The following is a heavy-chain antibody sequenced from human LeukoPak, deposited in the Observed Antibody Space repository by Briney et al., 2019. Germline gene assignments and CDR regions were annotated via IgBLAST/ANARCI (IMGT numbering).Heavy chain of an antibody. CDR3: ARDHCSSTSCSDDAFDI. D-gene: IGHD2-2*01. V-gene: IGHV3-11*04. CDR2: ISSSGSTI. Sequence: GGSLRLSCAASGFTFSDYYMSWIRQAPGKGLEWVSYISSSGSTIYYADSVKGRFTISRDNAKNSLYLQMNSLRAEDTAVYYCARDHCSSTSCSDDAFDIWGQGTMVTVSS. J-gene: IGHJ3*02. CDR1: GFTFSDYY.